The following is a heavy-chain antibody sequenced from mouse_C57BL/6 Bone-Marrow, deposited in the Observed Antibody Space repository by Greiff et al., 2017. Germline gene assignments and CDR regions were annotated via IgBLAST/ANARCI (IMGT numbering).Heavy chain of an antibody. CDR2: IDPSDSYT. CDR1: GYTFTSYW. D-gene: IGHD1-1*01. CDR3: ARGDYYGSPYAMDY. J-gene: IGHJ4*01. Sequence: QVQLQQPGAELVMPGASVKLSCKASGYTFTSYWMHWVKQRPGQGLEWIGEIDPSDSYTNYNQKFKGKSTLTVDKSSSTAYMQLSSLTSEDSAVYYCARGDYYGSPYAMDYWGQVTSVTVSS. V-gene: IGHV1-69*01.